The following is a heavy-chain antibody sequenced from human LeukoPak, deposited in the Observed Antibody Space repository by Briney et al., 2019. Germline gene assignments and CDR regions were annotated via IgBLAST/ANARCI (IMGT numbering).Heavy chain of an antibody. V-gene: IGHV3-66*01. CDR1: GFTFSSYG. CDR3: ARGDGFMIRD. J-gene: IGHJ4*02. D-gene: IGHD3-10*01. CDR2: INSGGNT. Sequence: GGSLRLSCAASGFTFSSYGMHWVRQAPGKGLEWVSLINSGGNTHSADSVKGRFTISRDNSKNTLYLQMNSLRVEDTAVYYCARGDGFMIRDWGQGTLVTVSS.